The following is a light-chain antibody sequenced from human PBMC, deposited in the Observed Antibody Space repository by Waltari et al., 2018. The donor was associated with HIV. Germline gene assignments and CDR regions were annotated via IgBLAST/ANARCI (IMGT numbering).Light chain of an antibody. Sequence: ALTQPRSVSGSPGQSVTIPCTGTSSDVGGYDSVYWYLQHPGKVPKLIIYEVIKRPSGVPDRFSGSKSGNTASLTISGLQTEDEADYFCCSYAGTYTYVLFGGGTKLTVL. J-gene: IGLJ3*02. CDR2: EVI. CDR3: CSYAGTYTYVL. V-gene: IGLV2-11*01. CDR1: SSDVGGYDS.